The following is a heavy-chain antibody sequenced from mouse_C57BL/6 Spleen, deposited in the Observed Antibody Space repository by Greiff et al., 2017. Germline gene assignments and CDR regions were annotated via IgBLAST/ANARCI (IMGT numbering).Heavy chain of an antibody. CDR2: IDPENGDT. D-gene: IGHD3-1*01. J-gene: IGHJ2*01. CDR3: TKGATLYYFDY. Sequence: VQLQQSGAELVRPGASVKLSCTASGFNIKDDYMHWVKQRPEQGLEWIGWIDPENGDTEYASKFQGKATITADTSSNTAYLQLSSLTSEDTAVYYCTKGATLYYFDYWGQGTTLTVSS. V-gene: IGHV14-4*01. CDR1: GFNIKDDY.